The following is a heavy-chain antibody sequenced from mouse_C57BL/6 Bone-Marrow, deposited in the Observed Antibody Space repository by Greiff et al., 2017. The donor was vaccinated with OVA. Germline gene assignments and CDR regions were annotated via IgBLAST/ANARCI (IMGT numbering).Heavy chain of an antibody. V-gene: IGHV1-69*01. Sequence: QVQLKQPGAELVMPGASVKLSCKASGYTFTSYWMHWVKQRPGQGLEWIGEIDPSDSYTNYNQKFKGKSTLTVDKSSSTAYMQLSSLTSEDSAVYYCARGVPWYFDVGGTGTTVTVSS. CDR1: GYTFTSYW. D-gene: IGHD5-1*01. CDR2: IDPSDSYT. J-gene: IGHJ1*03. CDR3: ARGVPWYFDV.